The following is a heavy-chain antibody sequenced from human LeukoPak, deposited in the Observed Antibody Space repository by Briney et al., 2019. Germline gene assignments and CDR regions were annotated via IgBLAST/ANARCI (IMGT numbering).Heavy chain of an antibody. CDR3: ARAADGAYYDFWSDLFLDY. CDR2: IIPIFGTA. D-gene: IGHD3-3*01. J-gene: IGHJ4*02. V-gene: IGHV1-69*05. CDR1: GGTFSSYA. Sequence: SVKVSCKASGGTFSSYAISWVRQAPGQGLEWMGRIIPIFGTANYAQKFQGRVTITTDESTSTAYMELSSLRSEDTAVYYCARAADGAYYDFWSDLFLDYWGQGTLVTVSS.